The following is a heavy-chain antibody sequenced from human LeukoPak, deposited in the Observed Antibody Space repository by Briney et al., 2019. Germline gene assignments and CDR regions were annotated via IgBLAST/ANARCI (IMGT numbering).Heavy chain of an antibody. Sequence: GESLRISCKVSGYNFPTYWIGWVRRMPGKGLEWMGIIYPGDSDSRYSPSFQGQVTISADKSINTAYLQWSSLKASDTAMYYCARHWEVRLVDYWGQGTLVTVSS. CDR1: GYNFPTYW. V-gene: IGHV5-51*01. CDR2: IYPGDSDS. J-gene: IGHJ4*02. D-gene: IGHD1-26*01. CDR3: ARHWEVRLVDY.